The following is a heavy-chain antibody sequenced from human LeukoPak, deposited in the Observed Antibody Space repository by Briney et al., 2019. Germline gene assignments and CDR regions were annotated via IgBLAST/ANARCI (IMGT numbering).Heavy chain of an antibody. D-gene: IGHD5-24*01. CDR3: ARDRRDGYINYFDY. Sequence: SVKVSCKASGGTFSSYAISWVRQAPGQGLEWMGGIIPIFGTANYAQKFQGRVTITADESTSTAYMELSSLRSEDTAVYYCARDRRDGYINYFDYWGQGTLVTVSS. V-gene: IGHV1-69*13. J-gene: IGHJ4*02. CDR1: GGTFSSYA. CDR2: IIPIFGTA.